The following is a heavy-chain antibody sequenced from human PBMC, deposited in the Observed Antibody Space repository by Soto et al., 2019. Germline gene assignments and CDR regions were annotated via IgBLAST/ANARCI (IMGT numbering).Heavy chain of an antibody. CDR2: ISTYNGNT. V-gene: IGHV1-18*01. D-gene: IGHD5-18*01. Sequence: ASVKVSCKASGYTFTSYGISWVRQAPGQGLEWMGWISTYNGNTKYAQKLQGRVTMTTDTSTSTAYMELRSLRSDDTAVYYCARVLRGGYSHGGAFDXWGQGTMVTVSS. CDR3: ARVLRGGYSHGGAFDX. J-gene: IGHJ3*01. CDR1: GYTFTSYG.